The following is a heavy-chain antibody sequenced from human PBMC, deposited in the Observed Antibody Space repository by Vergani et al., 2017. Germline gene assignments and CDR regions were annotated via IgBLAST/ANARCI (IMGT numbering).Heavy chain of an antibody. Sequence: QVQLVESGGGVVQSGRSLRLSCAASRFTFSNYAMHWVRQAPGKGLEWVAVISYDGRNKYYADSVKGGFTISRDNSKNTLYLQMNSLRAEDTAVYYCARDLQGATDAFDIWGQGTMVTVSS. CDR1: RFTFSNYA. D-gene: IGHD1-26*01. J-gene: IGHJ3*02. CDR2: ISYDGRNK. V-gene: IGHV3-30*04. CDR3: ARDLQGATDAFDI.